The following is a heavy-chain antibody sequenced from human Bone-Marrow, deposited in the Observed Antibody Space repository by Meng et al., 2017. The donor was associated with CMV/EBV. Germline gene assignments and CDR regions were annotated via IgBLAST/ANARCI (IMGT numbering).Heavy chain of an antibody. CDR1: GFTFSSYG. V-gene: IGHV3-30*02. Sequence: GESLKISCAASGFTFSSYGMHWVRQAPGKGLEWVAFIRYDGSNKYYADSVKGRFTISRDNSKNTLYLQMNSLRAEDTAVYYCAPLVQPPRPFAYWGQGKRVHVSS. J-gene: IGHJ4*02. CDR3: APLVQPPRPFAY. CDR2: IRYDGSNK. D-gene: IGHD1-1*01.